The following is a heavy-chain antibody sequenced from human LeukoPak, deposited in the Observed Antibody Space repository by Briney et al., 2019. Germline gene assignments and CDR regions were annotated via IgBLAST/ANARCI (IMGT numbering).Heavy chain of an antibody. D-gene: IGHD3-22*01. Sequence: GGSLRLSCAASGFTVSSNYMSWVRQAPGKGLEWVSVIYSGGSTYYADSVKGRFTISRDNSKNTLYLQMNSLRAEDTAVYYCAREVVEYYDSSGYYYDYWGQGTLVTVSS. CDR2: IYSGGST. CDR1: GFTVSSNY. J-gene: IGHJ4*02. V-gene: IGHV3-53*01. CDR3: AREVVEYYDSSGYYYDY.